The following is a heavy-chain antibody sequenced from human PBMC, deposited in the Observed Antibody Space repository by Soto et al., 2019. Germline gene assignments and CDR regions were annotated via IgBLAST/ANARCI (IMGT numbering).Heavy chain of an antibody. D-gene: IGHD3-10*01. J-gene: IGHJ6*02. CDR2: IYYSGST. Sequence: TLSLTCTVSGGSISSYYWSWIRQPPGKGLEWIGYIYYSGSTNYNPSLKSRVTISVDTSKNQFSLKLSSVTAADTAVYYCAKIGIGSYYGMDVWGQGTTVTVS. CDR1: GGSISSYY. V-gene: IGHV4-59*01. CDR3: AKIGIGSYYGMDV.